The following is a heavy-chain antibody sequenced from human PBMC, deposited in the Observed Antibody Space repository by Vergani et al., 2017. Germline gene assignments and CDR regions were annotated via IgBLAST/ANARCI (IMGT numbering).Heavy chain of an antibody. Sequence: QVQLQESGPGLVKPSETLSLTCTVSAGSISSYYWSWTRQPPGKGLEWIGYIYYSVSTNYNPSLKSRVTISVDTSKNQFSLKLSSVTAADTAVYYCAREGFLEWFYWFDPWGQGTLVTVSS. J-gene: IGHJ5*02. CDR1: AGSISSYY. V-gene: IGHV4-59*01. CDR3: AREGFLEWFYWFDP. CDR2: IYYSVST. D-gene: IGHD3-3*01.